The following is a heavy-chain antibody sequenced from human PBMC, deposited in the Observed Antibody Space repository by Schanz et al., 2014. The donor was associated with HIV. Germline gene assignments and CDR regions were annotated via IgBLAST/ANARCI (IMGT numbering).Heavy chain of an antibody. CDR1: GFTFSSYG. CDR2: ISYDGSNK. V-gene: IGHV3-30*18. Sequence: VKLLESGGGLVQPGRSLRLSCAASGFTFSSYGMHWVRQAPGKGLEWVSVISYDGSNKYYADSVKGRFTISRDNSKNALYLQMNSLRAEDTAVYYCAKDSTYDILAGYYKGGNWFDPWGQGTLVTVSS. CDR3: AKDSTYDILAGYYKGGNWFDP. D-gene: IGHD3-9*01. J-gene: IGHJ5*02.